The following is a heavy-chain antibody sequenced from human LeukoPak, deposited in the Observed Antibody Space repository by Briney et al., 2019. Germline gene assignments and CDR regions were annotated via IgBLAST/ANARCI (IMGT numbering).Heavy chain of an antibody. CDR2: IRYDGSNK. CDR1: GFTFSSYG. CDR3: AASGYDQSFFDY. J-gene: IGHJ4*02. D-gene: IGHD5-12*01. Sequence: GSLRLSCAASGFTFSSYGMHWVRQAPGKGLEWVAFIRYDGSNKYYADSVKGRFTISRDNSKNTLYLQMNSLRAEDTAVYYCAASGYDQSFFDYWGQGTLVTVSS. V-gene: IGHV3-30*02.